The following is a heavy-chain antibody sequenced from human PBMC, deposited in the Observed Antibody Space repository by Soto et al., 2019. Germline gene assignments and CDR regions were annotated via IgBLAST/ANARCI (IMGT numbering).Heavy chain of an antibody. Sequence: QVHLVESGGGVVQPGKSLRLSCGASGFNFTNYGMQWVRQAPGKGLEWVAIIANNGNKKFYSDSVKGRFTVSRDNSEKPLFLQMNSLRPDDTAVYYCATTTVVAAAGSDPWGHGTRVIVSS. J-gene: IGHJ5*02. V-gene: IGHV3-30*03. CDR1: GFNFTNYG. CDR2: IANNGNKK. D-gene: IGHD2-15*01. CDR3: ATTTVVAAAGSDP.